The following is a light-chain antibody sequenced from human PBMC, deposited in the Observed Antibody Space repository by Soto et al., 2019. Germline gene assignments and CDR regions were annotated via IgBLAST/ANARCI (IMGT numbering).Light chain of an antibody. Sequence: QSVLTQPASVSGSPGQSITISCTGTSSDVGGHNYVSWYQQHPGKAPKLMIYDVSNRPSGVSNRFSGSKSGNTASLTISGLQAEDEADYYCSSHTSSNILVFGGGTKLTVL. CDR1: SSDVGGHNY. CDR3: SSHTSSNILV. V-gene: IGLV2-14*01. J-gene: IGLJ2*01. CDR2: DVS.